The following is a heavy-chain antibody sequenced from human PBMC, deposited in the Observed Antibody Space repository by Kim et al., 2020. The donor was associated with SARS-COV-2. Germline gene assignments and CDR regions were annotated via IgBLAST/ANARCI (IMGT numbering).Heavy chain of an antibody. Sequence: ASVKVSCKASGYTFTSYYMHWVRQAPGQGLEWMGIINPSGGSTSYAQKFQGRVTMTRDTSTSTVYMELSSLRSEDTAVYYCARGGERGYSYGSYFDYWGQGTLVTVSS. CDR3: ARGGERGYSYGSYFDY. CDR1: GYTFTSYY. V-gene: IGHV1-46*01. J-gene: IGHJ4*02. D-gene: IGHD5-18*01. CDR2: INPSGGST.